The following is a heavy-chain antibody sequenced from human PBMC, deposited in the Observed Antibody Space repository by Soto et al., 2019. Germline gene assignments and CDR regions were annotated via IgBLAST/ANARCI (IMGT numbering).Heavy chain of an antibody. CDR1: GYTFTGYY. D-gene: IGHD3-22*01. V-gene: IGHV1-2*02. J-gene: IGHJ4*02. CDR3: ARGEGYYGSSGYGPTFDY. CDR2: INPNSGGT. Sequence: ASVKVSCKASGYTFTGYYMHWVRQAPGQGLEWMGWINPNSGGTNYAQKFQGRVTMTRDTSISTAYMELSRLRSDDTAVYYCARGEGYYGSSGYGPTFDYWGQGTLVTVSS.